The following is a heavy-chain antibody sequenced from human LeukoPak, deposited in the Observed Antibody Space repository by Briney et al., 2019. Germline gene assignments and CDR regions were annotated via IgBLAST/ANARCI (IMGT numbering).Heavy chain of an antibody. CDR2: VSAANNP. D-gene: IGHD5-24*01. CDR3: AMSVEMPPIPSFDY. CDR1: GYTFTSYA. J-gene: IGHJ4*02. Sequence: ASVKVSCKASGYTFTSYAMHWMRQAPGQGLELLGWVSAANNPEYSQKFQGRVVITRDASATTSYLELNSLRSEDTAVYYCAMSVEMPPIPSFDYWGQGTLVTVSS. V-gene: IGHV1-3*01.